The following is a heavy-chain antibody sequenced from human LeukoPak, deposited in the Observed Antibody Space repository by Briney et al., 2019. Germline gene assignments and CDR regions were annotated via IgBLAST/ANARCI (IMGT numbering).Heavy chain of an antibody. D-gene: IGHD3-22*01. CDR2: INPNSGST. J-gene: IGHJ4*02. CDR1: GYTFTGYY. CDR3: ARDFSLYDSSDLDY. Sequence: ASVKVSCKASGYTFTGYYMHWVRQAPGQGLEWMGWINPNSGSTNYAQKFQGRVTMTRDTSISTAYMELSRLRSDDTAVYYCARDFSLYDSSDLDYWGQGTLVTVSS. V-gene: IGHV1-2*02.